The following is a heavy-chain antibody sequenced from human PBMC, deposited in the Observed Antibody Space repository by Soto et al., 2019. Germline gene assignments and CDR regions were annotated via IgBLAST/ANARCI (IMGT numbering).Heavy chain of an antibody. Sequence: QVQLRQWGAGLLKPSETLVLTCAVSGGSFTDYYWGWIRQSPGKGLEWIGEINHSASSTYNPSLASRGTILVDTSKKKFSLRLTSVTAADTAMYYCARGEYESSGLYSWAPLGFDVWGQGTTVTVSS. D-gene: IGHD3-22*01. J-gene: IGHJ6*02. CDR3: ARGEYESSGLYSWAPLGFDV. V-gene: IGHV4-34*01. CDR2: INHSASS. CDR1: GGSFTDYY.